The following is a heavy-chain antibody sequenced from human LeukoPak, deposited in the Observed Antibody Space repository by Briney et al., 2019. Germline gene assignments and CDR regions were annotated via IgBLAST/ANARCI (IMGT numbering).Heavy chain of an antibody. CDR1: GFTFSIAW. CDR3: ARDANWFDP. V-gene: IGHV3-21*01. J-gene: IGHJ5*02. CDR2: ISTSSSYI. Sequence: GGSLRLSCAASGFTFSIAWMSWVRQAPGKGLEWVSSISTSSSYIYYADSVKGRFTISRDNANNSLYLQMNSLRDEDTAVYYCARDANWFDPWGQGTLVTVSS.